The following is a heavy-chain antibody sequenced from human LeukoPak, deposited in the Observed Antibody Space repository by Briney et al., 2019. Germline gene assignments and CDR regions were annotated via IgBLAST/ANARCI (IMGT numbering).Heavy chain of an antibody. D-gene: IGHD3-3*01. CDR1: GFTFXXYA. V-gene: IGHV3-23*01. J-gene: IGHJ6*02. CDR2: ISXSGXXX. CDR3: AKGRYYDPNYGMDV. Sequence: GGSLRLSCAASGFTFXXYAMSWVRQAPGKGLXXXXAISXSGXXXXXXXXXXXXXTIXXDNXKNTLYLQMNSLRAEDTAVYYCAKGRYYDPNYGMDVWGQGTTVTVSS.